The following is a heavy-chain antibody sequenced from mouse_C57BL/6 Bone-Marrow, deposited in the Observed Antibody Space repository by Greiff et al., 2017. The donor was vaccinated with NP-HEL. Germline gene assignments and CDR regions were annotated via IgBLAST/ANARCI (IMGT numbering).Heavy chain of an antibody. CDR1: GFTFSSYG. V-gene: IGHV5-6*02. CDR2: ISSGGSYT. Sequence: DVKLVESGGDLVKPGGSLKLSCAASGFTFSSYGMSWVRPTPDKRLEWVATISSGGSYTYYPDSVKGRFTISRDNAKNTLYLQMSSLKSEDTAMYYCARHDYGSGPWAWFAYWGKGTLVTVSA. CDR3: ARHDYGSGPWAWFAY. D-gene: IGHD1-1*01. J-gene: IGHJ3*01.